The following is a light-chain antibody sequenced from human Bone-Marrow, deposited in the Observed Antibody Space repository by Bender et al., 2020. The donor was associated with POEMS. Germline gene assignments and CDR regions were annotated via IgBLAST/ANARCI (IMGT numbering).Light chain of an antibody. Sequence: SYELTQPPSVSVSPGQTARITCSGDALAEKYASWYQQKPGQAPVLVIYKDTERPSGIPARFSGSKSGTSASLAISDIQSEDEGDYYCSSWDDSLSGWVFGGGTKLTVL. CDR1: ALAEKY. CDR2: KDT. V-gene: IGLV3-25*02. CDR3: SSWDDSLSGWV. J-gene: IGLJ3*02.